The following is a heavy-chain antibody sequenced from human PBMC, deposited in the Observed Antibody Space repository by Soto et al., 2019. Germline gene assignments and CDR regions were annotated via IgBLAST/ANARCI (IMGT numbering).Heavy chain of an antibody. CDR3: TTMTTRGMDD. D-gene: IGHD1-1*01. CDR1: DSTFNNAW. V-gene: IGHV3-15*01. J-gene: IGHJ6*02. CDR2: IKTKGDGETI. Sequence: EVQLVESGGGLVKPGGSLRLSCAASDSTFNNAWMSWVRQAPGKGLEWVGRIKTKGDGETIDYSAPVKGRFAISRDDSHNTLYLQMNNLKIEDTAVYYCTTMTTRGMDDWGQGTAVTVSS.